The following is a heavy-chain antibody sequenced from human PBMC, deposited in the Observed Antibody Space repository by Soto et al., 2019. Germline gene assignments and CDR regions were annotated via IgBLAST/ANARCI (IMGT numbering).Heavy chain of an antibody. D-gene: IGHD4-17*01. J-gene: IGHJ4*02. CDR2: MNANSGNT. CDR3: ARTLYGDNVDY. CDR1: GYTFTRYD. V-gene: IGHV1-8*01. Sequence: QVQLVQSGAEVKKPGASVKVSCKASGYTFTRYDINWVRQAPGQGLEWMGWMNANSGNTGYAQKFQGRVTMTRNTSTRTAYMELSSLRSEDTAVYYCARTLYGDNVDYWGQGTLVTVSS.